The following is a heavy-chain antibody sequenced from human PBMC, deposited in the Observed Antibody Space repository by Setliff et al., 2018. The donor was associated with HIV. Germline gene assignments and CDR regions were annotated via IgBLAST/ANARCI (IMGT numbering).Heavy chain of an antibody. CDR1: GYTFTSYA. V-gene: IGHV1-3*01. D-gene: IGHD6-6*01. J-gene: IGHJ3*02. Sequence: ASVKVSCKASGYTFTSYAMHWARQAPGQRLEWMGWINAGNGNTKYSQKFQGRVTITRDTSASTAYMELSSLRSEDTAVCYCASQGKYSSSSYAFDIWGQGTMVTVSS. CDR2: INAGNGNT. CDR3: ASQGKYSSSSYAFDI.